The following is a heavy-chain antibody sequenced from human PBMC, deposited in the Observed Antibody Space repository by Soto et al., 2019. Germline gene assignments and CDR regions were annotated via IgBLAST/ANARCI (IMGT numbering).Heavy chain of an antibody. CDR3: ARGKVSTKTPKRNWFDP. V-gene: IGHV4-31*03. J-gene: IGHJ5*02. D-gene: IGHD3-3*02. CDR1: GASISSTTFC. CDR2: IHYSGNT. Sequence: SETLSLTCTVSGASISSTTFCWTWIRQHPGKGLEWIGDIHYSGNTYYNPSLKSRASLSVDTSMNQFSLRLSSVTVADTAVYYCARGKVSTKTPKRNWFDPWGQGTLATVSS.